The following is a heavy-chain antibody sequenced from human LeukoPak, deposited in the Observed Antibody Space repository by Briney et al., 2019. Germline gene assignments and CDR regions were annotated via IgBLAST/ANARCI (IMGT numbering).Heavy chain of an antibody. CDR2: IYHSGST. J-gene: IGHJ4*02. CDR1: GGSISSGGYY. D-gene: IGHD5-12*01. CDR3: ARLGGDSGYDYFDY. Sequence: PSQTLSLTCTVSGGSISSGGYYWSWIRQPPGKGLEWIGYIYHSGSTYYNPSLKSRVTISVDRSKNQFSLKLSSVTAADTAVYYCARLGGDSGYDYFDYWGQGTLVTVSS. V-gene: IGHV4-30-2*01.